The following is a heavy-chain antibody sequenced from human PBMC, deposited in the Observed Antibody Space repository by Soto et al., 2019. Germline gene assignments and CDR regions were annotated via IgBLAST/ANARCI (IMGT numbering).Heavy chain of an antibody. J-gene: IGHJ3*02. CDR2: ISAYNGNT. V-gene: IGHV1-18*01. Sequence: ASVKVSCKASGYTFTSYGISWVRQAPGQGLEWMGWISAYNGNTNYAQKLQGRVTITADESTSTAYMELSSLRSEDTAVYYCARGGAIVGAGYGAFDIWGQGTMVTVSS. CDR1: GYTFTSYG. D-gene: IGHD1-26*01. CDR3: ARGGAIVGAGYGAFDI.